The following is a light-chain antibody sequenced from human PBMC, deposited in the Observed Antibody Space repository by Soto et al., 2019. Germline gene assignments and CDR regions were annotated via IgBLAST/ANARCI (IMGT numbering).Light chain of an antibody. CDR3: QQANAFPHT. CDR1: QDIRSW. J-gene: IGKJ2*01. CDR2: AAS. Sequence: DIRMTQSPSSVSASVGDRVTITCRASQDIRSWLTWYQQKPGKAPKLLIYAASTLQSVVPSRFSGSGSETDFTLTINSLQPEDFATYYCQQANAFPHTFGQGTKLEIK. V-gene: IGKV1-12*01.